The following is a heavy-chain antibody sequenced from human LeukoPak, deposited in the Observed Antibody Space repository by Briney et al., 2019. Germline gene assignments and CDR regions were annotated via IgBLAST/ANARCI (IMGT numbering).Heavy chain of an antibody. V-gene: IGHV4-59*08. CDR3: ARLRGTPPLFDY. CDR2: IYYSGST. D-gene: IGHD1-26*01. Sequence: SETLSLTCTGPGGPISSYYWSWIRQPPGKGLEWIGYIYYSGSTNYNPSLKSRVTISVDTSKNQFSLKLSSVTAADTAVYYCARLRGTPPLFDYWGQGTLVTVSS. CDR1: GGPISSYY. J-gene: IGHJ4*02.